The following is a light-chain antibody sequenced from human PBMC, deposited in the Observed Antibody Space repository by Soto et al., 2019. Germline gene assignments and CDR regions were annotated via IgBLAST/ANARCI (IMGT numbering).Light chain of an antibody. J-gene: IGKJ1*01. V-gene: IGKV2-28*01. CDR3: MQALQTPA. CDR1: QSLQHSNGYNY. Sequence: DLVMTQSPLSLPVTPGEPASISCKSSQSLQHSNGYNYLDWYLQKPGQSPQILIYLASNRASGGPDRFSGSGSGTDFTLKISRLEAEDVEVYYCMQALQTPAFGQGTKGEIK. CDR2: LAS.